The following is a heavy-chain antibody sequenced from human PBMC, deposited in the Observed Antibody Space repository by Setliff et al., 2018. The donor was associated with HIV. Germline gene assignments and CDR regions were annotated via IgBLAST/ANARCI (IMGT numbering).Heavy chain of an antibody. Sequence: GESLTISCAASGFTFDDYGMSWVRQAPGKGLEWVSGINWNGGSTGYADSVKGRFIISRDNAKNSLYLQMNSLRAEDTALYYCARAPRAVAGLNYYYYYYMDVWGKGTTVTVSS. D-gene: IGHD6-19*01. J-gene: IGHJ6*03. CDR2: INWNGGST. CDR1: GFTFDDYG. CDR3: ARAPRAVAGLNYYYYYYMDV. V-gene: IGHV3-20*04.